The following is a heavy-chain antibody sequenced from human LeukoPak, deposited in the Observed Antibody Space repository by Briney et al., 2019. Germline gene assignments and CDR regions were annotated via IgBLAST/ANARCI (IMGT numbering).Heavy chain of an antibody. CDR1: GFTFSSYA. Sequence: GGSLRLSCAASGFTFSSYAMSWVRQAPGKGLEWVSAISGSGGSTYYADSVEGRFTISRDISKNTLYLQMNSLRAEDTAVYYCARVLSGRGSLYDYYYYMDVWDKGTTVTISS. D-gene: IGHD3-10*01. J-gene: IGHJ6*03. V-gene: IGHV3-23*01. CDR2: ISGSGGST. CDR3: ARVLSGRGSLYDYYYYMDV.